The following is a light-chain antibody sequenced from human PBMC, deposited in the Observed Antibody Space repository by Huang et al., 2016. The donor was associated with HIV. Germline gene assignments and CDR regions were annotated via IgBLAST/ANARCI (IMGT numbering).Light chain of an antibody. Sequence: DIQMTQSQSSLSVSVGDRVIISCRASQSINKYLNWYQQMPGKAPKLLIYGASTLQRGVSSRFIGSVSGTDFTLTIGSLQPEDATTYYCQQSYKAPRTFGQGTLLEI. CDR2: GAS. V-gene: IGKV1-39*01. J-gene: IGKJ2*01. CDR1: QSINKY. CDR3: QQSYKAPRT.